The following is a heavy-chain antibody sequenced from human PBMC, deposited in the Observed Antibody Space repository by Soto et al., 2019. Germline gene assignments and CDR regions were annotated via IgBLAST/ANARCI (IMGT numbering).Heavy chain of an antibody. CDR1: GFTFSSYA. J-gene: IGHJ6*03. V-gene: IGHV3-23*01. CDR2: ISGSGGST. D-gene: IGHD3-3*01. Sequence: EVQLLESGGGLVQPGGSLRLSCAASGFTFSSYAMSWVRQAPGEGLEWVSAISGSGGSTYYRDSVKGRFTISRDNSKNTLYLQMNSLRAEDTAVYYCAKAGVVYYYYYMDVWSKGTTVTVSS. CDR3: AKAGVVYYYYYMDV.